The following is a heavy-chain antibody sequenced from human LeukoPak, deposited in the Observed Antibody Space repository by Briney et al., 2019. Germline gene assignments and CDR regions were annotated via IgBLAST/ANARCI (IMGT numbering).Heavy chain of an antibody. D-gene: IGHD2-2*01. CDR3: ARENCSSTSCYGYYYYGMDV. CDR1: GYSFTSYW. J-gene: IGHJ6*02. Sequence: GESLKISCKGSGYSFTSYWISWVRQMPGKGLEWMGRIDDSDSYTNYSPSFQGHVTISADKSISTAYLQWSSLKASDTAMYYCARENCSSTSCYGYYYYGMDVWGQGATVTVSS. V-gene: IGHV5-10-1*01. CDR2: IDDSDSYT.